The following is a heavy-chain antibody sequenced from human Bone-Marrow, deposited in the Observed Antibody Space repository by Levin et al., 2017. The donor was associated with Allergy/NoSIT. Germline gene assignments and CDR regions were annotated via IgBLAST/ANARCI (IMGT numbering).Heavy chain of an antibody. CDR2: VNPKTGDT. CDR1: GYIFTAYY. CDR3: ATEFWQESSVTKPFDY. J-gene: IGHJ4*02. D-gene: IGHD4-17*01. V-gene: IGHV1-2*02. Sequence: GESLKISCKTSGYIFTAYYIHWVRQAPGQGLEWMGWVNPKTGDTNYAQKFQGRVTMTRDTSVSTAYMELSRLTSDDAAVYYCATEFWQESSVTKPFDYWGQGTLVTVSS.